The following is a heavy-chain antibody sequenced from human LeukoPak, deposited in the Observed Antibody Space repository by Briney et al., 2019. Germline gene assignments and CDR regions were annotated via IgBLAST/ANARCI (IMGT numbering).Heavy chain of an antibody. CDR1: GYTLTSYD. V-gene: IGHV1-8*01. CDR2: MNPNSGNT. J-gene: IGHJ5*01. Sequence: ASVKVSCKASGYTLTSYDINWVRQATGQGLEWMGWMNPNSGNTGYAQKFQGWVTMTRDTSISTAYMELSRLRSDDTAIYYCARATATFWWFDSWGQGTLVTVSS. CDR3: ARATATFWWFDS. D-gene: IGHD2-21*02.